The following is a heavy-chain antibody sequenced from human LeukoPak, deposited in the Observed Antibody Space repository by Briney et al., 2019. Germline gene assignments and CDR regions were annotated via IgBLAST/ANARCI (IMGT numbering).Heavy chain of an antibody. D-gene: IGHD3-22*01. J-gene: IGHJ4*02. CDR2: ISGSGGST. Sequence: PGGSLRLSCAASGFTFSSYAMSWVRQAPGKGLEWVSAISGSGGSTYYADSVKGRFTISRDNSKNTVYLQMNSLRAEDTAVYYCAKDSTKGYYDSSGYYSFDYWGQGTLVTVSS. CDR3: AKDSTKGYYDSSGYYSFDY. CDR1: GFTFSSYA. V-gene: IGHV3-23*01.